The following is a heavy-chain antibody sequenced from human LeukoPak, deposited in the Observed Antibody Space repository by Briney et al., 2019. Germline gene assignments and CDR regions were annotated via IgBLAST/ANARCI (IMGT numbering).Heavy chain of an antibody. CDR3: AREGDTAMVILDY. J-gene: IGHJ4*02. Sequence: SETLSLTCAVYGVSFSGYYWSWIRQPPGKGLEWIGEINHSGSTNYNPSLKSRVTISVDTSKNQFSLKLSSVIAADTAVYYCAREGDTAMVILDYWGQGTLVTVSS. CDR2: INHSGST. D-gene: IGHD5-18*01. CDR1: GVSFSGYY. V-gene: IGHV4-34*01.